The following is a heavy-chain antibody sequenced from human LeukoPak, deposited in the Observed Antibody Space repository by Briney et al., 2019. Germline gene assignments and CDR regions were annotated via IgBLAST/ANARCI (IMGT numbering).Heavy chain of an antibody. CDR3: AKVRGYSGYEPSDY. D-gene: IGHD5-12*01. Sequence: PGGSLRLSCAASGFTFSNYDKSWVRQAPGKGLEWVSTISGSGGSTYYADPVKGRFTISRDNSKNTLYLQMNSLRAEDTAVYYCAKVRGYSGYEPSDYWGQGTPVTVSS. V-gene: IGHV3-23*01. CDR1: GFTFSNYD. J-gene: IGHJ4*02. CDR2: ISGSGGST.